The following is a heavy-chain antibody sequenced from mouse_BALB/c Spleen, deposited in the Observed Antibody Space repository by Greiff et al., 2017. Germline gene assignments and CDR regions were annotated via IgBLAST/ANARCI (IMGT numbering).Heavy chain of an antibody. CDR2: INSNGGST. Sequence: EVKVEESGGGLVKLGGSLKLSCAASGFTFSSYYMSWVRQTPEKRLELVAAINSNGGSTYYPDTVKGRFTISRDNAKNTLYLQMSSLKSEDTALYYCARPYGNYVSYFDYWGQGTTLTVSS. J-gene: IGHJ2*01. CDR1: GFTFSSYY. CDR3: ARPYGNYVSYFDY. V-gene: IGHV5-6-2*01. D-gene: IGHD2-10*02.